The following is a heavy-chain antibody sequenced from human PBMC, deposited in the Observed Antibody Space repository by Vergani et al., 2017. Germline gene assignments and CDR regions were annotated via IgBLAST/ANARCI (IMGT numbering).Heavy chain of an antibody. Sequence: EVDLVESGGGWAQPGGSLRPSCEASGITFWKLGMPGFRQGPGKGLEWVSGISWNSGAVDYADSVRGRFTISRDNAKNSLFLEMNSLRFEDTAVYFCTKGSVYYHDSAGHGYDPYTGFDLWGQGTLVTVSS. CDR2: ISWNSGAV. D-gene: IGHD5-12*01. CDR3: TKGSVYYHDSAGHGYDPYTGFDL. V-gene: IGHV3-9*01. J-gene: IGHJ3*01. CDR1: GITFWKLG.